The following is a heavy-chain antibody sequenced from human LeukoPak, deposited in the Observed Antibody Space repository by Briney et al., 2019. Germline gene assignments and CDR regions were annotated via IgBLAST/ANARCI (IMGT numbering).Heavy chain of an antibody. CDR2: INGNGGSI. D-gene: IGHD6-19*01. CDR3: ARSTYSSGWYWGVNWLDP. CDR1: GFTFDDYG. J-gene: IGHJ5*02. V-gene: IGHV3-20*04. Sequence: GGSLRLSCAASGFTFDDYGMSWVRQAPGKGLAWVSGINGNGGSIGYADSVKGRFTISRDNAKNSLYLQMNSLRAEDTALYYCARSTYSSGWYWGVNWLDPWGQGTLVTVYS.